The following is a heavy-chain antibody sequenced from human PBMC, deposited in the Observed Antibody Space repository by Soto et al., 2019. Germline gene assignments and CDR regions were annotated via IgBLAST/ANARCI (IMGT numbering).Heavy chain of an antibody. CDR3: ARSRLSSGWYRGYYFDY. CDR1: GGTFSSYA. D-gene: IGHD6-19*01. CDR2: IIPIFGTA. Sequence: ASVKVSCKASGGTFSSYAISWVRQAPGQGFEWMGGIIPIFGTANYAQKFQGRVTITADESTSTAYMELSSLRSEDTAVYYCARSRLSSGWYRGYYFDYWGQGTLVTVSS. J-gene: IGHJ4*02. V-gene: IGHV1-69*13.